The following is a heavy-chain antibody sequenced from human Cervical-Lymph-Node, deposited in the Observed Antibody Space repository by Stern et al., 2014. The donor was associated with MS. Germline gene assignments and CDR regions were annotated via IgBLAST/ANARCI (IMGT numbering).Heavy chain of an antibody. V-gene: IGHV5-51*03. D-gene: IGHD3-10*01. CDR3: VTSPSGTYAY. CDR2: IYPADPDT. CDR1: GYNFTSYW. Sequence: EVQLVQSGAEVKKPGESLKISCKGSGYNFTSYWIGWVRQMPGQGLEWIGLIYPADPDTRSSPSFQGQVTSSADKSISTAYLQWSSLKASDTAMFYCVTSPSGTYAYWGQGTLVTVSS. J-gene: IGHJ4*02.